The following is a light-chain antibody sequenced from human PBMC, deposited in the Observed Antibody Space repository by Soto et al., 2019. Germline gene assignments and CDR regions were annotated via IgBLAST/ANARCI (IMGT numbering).Light chain of an antibody. CDR3: QQYGPAIT. V-gene: IGKV3-20*01. CDR2: GAS. Sequence: EIVLTQSPGTLSLSPGERATLSCRASQSVSSSYLAWYQQKPGQAPRLLIYGASTRATGIPERFSGSGSGTDFTLTISRLEPEDFAVYYCQQYGPAITFGQGTRLEIK. CDR1: QSVSSSY. J-gene: IGKJ5*01.